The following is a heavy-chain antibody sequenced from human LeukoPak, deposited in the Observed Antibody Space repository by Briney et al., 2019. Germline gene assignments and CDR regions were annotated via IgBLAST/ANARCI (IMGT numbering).Heavy chain of an antibody. CDR1: GGPISSYY. V-gene: IGHV4-59*01. D-gene: IGHD2-15*01. J-gene: IGHJ4*02. Sequence: SETLSLTCTVSGGPISSYYWSWIRQPPGKGLEWIGYIYYSGSTNYNPSLKSRVTISIDTSKNQFSLKLSSVTAADTAVYYCARDKSCDYWGQGTLVTVSS. CDR3: ARDKSCDY. CDR2: IYYSGST.